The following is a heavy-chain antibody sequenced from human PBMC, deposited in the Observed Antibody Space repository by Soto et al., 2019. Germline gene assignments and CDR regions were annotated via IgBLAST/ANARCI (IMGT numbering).Heavy chain of an antibody. D-gene: IGHD4-4*01. CDR1: GGSITSSNYY. CDR3: ACRTGDSNSDTYGMDV. CDR2: IYYSGTT. V-gene: IGHV4-39*01. Sequence: QLQLQESGPGLVKPSETLSLTCTVSGGSITSSNYYWGWIRQPPGKGLEWIGSIYYSGTTYYTPSLKSRVTISVNTSKNQFSLNLRSVTAADTAVYYCACRTGDSNSDTYGMDVWGQGTTVTVSS. J-gene: IGHJ6*02.